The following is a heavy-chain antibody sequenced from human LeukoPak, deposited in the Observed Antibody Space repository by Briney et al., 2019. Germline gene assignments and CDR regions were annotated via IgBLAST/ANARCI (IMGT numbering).Heavy chain of an antibody. V-gene: IGHV4-59*01. CDR1: GGSISSYY. CDR2: IHYSGST. J-gene: IGHJ4*02. Sequence: PSETLSFTCTVSGGSISSYYWSWIRQPPGKELEWIGYIHYSGSTNYNPSLKSRVTMSVDTSKNQFSLKLTSVTAAVTAVYYCARGGSSSSWPFYYWGQGTLVTVSS. D-gene: IGHD6-13*01. CDR3: ARGGSSSSWPFYY.